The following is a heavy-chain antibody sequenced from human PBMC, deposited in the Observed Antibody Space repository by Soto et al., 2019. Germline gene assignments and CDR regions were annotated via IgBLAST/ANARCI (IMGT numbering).Heavy chain of an antibody. Sequence: VGSLRLSCAASGFTFSRYGMNWLRQAPGKGLEWVASISSSTSYVYYADSVKGRFSTSRDNAKNILYLEMYGLRTEDTAVYYCARDPSEGRVGNWFESWGQGTLVTVS. CDR2: ISSSTSYV. J-gene: IGHJ5*01. CDR3: ARDPSEGRVGNWFES. CDR1: GFTFSRYG. V-gene: IGHV3-21*06. D-gene: IGHD2-2*01.